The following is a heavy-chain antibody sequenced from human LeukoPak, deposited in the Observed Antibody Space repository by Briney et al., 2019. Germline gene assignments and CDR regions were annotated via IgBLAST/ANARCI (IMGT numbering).Heavy chain of an antibody. CDR2: INHSGST. J-gene: IGHJ4*02. CDR1: GGSFSGYY. Sequence: SETLSLTRAVYGGSFSGYYWGWIRQPPGKGLEWIGEINHSGSTNYNPSLKSRVTISVDTSKNQFSLKLSSVTAADTAVYYCASPWDFWGQGTLVTVSS. CDR3: ASPWDF. V-gene: IGHV4-34*01.